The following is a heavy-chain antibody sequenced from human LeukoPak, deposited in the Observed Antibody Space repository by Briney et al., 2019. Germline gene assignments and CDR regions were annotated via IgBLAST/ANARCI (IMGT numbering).Heavy chain of an antibody. CDR2: ISWNSGSI. V-gene: IGHV3-9*01. J-gene: IGHJ4*02. D-gene: IGHD6-19*01. CDR3: AKMMGVAVAGFFDY. Sequence: GRSLRLSCAASGFTFDDYAMHWVRQTPGKGLEWVSGISWNSGSIGYADSVKGRFTIPRDNAKNSLYLQMNSLRAEDTALYYCAKMMGVAVAGFFDYWGQGTLVTVSS. CDR1: GFTFDDYA.